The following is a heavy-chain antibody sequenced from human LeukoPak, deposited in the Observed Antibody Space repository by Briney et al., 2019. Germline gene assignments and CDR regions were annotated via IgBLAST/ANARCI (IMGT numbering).Heavy chain of an antibody. CDR2: AYYTGST. Sequence: SETPSLTCIVSGDSISSTSYYWGWIRQPPGKGLAWIGSAYYTGSTFYNPSLKSRVSISVDTSKNQFSLKLSSVTAPDTAAYYCARQQRYCSSISCFYFDSWGQGTLVTVSS. CDR3: ARQQRYCSSISCFYFDS. J-gene: IGHJ4*02. CDR1: GDSISSTSYY. V-gene: IGHV4-39*01. D-gene: IGHD2-2*01.